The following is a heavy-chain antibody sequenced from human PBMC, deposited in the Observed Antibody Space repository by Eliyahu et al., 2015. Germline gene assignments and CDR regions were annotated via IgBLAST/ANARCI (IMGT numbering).Heavy chain of an antibody. V-gene: IGHV3-21*01. Sequence: EVQLVESGGGLVKGGSLRLSCAASGFTFNSYNXNWXRQAPGKGLEWVSSISGSSSYIYYADSVRGRFTISRDNAKNSLYLQMTSLRAEDTAVYYCARDDTYYDILTGYSLYYFDYWGQGTLVTVSS. CDR2: ISGSSSYI. D-gene: IGHD3-9*01. CDR1: GFTFNSYN. J-gene: IGHJ4*02. CDR3: ARDDTYYDILTGYSLYYFDY.